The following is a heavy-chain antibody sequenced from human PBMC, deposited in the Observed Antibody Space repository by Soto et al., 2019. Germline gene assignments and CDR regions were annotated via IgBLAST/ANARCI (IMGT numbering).Heavy chain of an antibody. CDR1: GFTVSSNY. V-gene: IGHV3-66*01. CDR2: IYSGGIT. Sequence: EVQLVESGGGFVQPGGSLRLSCAASGFTVSSNYMSWVRQAPGKGLEWVAVIYSGGITYYADSVKGRFIISRDNSENTLFLQMNSLRAEDKAVYYCGRDKAVGATDYWGQGTLVTVS. D-gene: IGHD1-26*01. J-gene: IGHJ4*02. CDR3: GRDKAVGATDY.